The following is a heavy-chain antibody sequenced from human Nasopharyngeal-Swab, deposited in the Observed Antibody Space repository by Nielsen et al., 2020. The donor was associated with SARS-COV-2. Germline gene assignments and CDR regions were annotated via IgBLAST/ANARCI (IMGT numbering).Heavy chain of an antibody. CDR2: IKSKTDGGTT. D-gene: IGHD3-22*01. Sequence: GGSLRLSCAASGFTFSSYAMSWVRQAPGKGLEWVGRIKSKTDGGTTDYAAPVKGRFTISRDDSKNTLYLQMNSLKTEDTAVYYCTTEIVVVAANAFDIWGQGTMVTVSS. V-gene: IGHV3-15*01. CDR1: GFTFSSYA. J-gene: IGHJ3*02. CDR3: TTEIVVVAANAFDI.